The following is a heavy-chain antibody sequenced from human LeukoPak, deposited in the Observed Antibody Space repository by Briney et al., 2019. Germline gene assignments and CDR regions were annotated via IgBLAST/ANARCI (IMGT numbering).Heavy chain of an antibody. CDR1: GFTFSSYA. CDR3: ARGRRVLAVAGTEGAYYYYGMDV. Sequence: PGRSLRLSCAASGFTFSSYAMHWVRQAPGKGLEWVAVISYDGSNKYYADSVKGRFTISRDNSKNTLYLQMNSLRAEDTAVYYCARGRRVLAVAGTEGAYYYYGMDVWGKGTTVTVSS. V-gene: IGHV3-30*04. D-gene: IGHD6-19*01. J-gene: IGHJ6*04. CDR2: ISYDGSNK.